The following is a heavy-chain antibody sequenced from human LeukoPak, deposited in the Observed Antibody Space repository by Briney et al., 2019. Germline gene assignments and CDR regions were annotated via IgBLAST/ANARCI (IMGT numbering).Heavy chain of an antibody. V-gene: IGHV3-23*01. Sequence: SGGSLRLSCVASGFTFSSYWMSWVRQAPGKGLECVSGISGSGGSTYYADSVKGRFTISRDNSKNTLYLQMHSLRAADTAVYYCAKSYYYNSGSWGIFDYWGQGTLVTVSS. CDR1: GFTFSSYW. D-gene: IGHD3-10*01. CDR2: ISGSGGST. J-gene: IGHJ4*02. CDR3: AKSYYYNSGSWGIFDY.